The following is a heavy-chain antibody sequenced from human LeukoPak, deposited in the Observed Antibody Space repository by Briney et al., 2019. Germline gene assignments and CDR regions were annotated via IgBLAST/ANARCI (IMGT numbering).Heavy chain of an antibody. CDR1: GGSISSSSYY. Sequence: SETLSLTCTVSGGSISSSSYYWGWIRQPPGKGLEWIGSIYYSGSTYYNPSLKSRVTISVDTSKNQFSPKLSSVTAADTAVYYCATHSGIAAAGSPWFDPWGQGTLVTVSS. CDR3: ATHSGIAAAGSPWFDP. D-gene: IGHD6-13*01. CDR2: IYYSGST. V-gene: IGHV4-39*01. J-gene: IGHJ5*02.